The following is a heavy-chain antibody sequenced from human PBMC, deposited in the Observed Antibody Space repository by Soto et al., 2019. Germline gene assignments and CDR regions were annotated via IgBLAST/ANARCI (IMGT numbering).Heavy chain of an antibody. Sequence: PSETLSLTCAVSGGSISSSNWWSWVRQPPGKGLEWIGEIHHSGSTNYNPSLKSRVTISVDKSKNQFSLKLSSVTAADTAVYYCARWTYYYDSSGYYFDYWGQGTLVTVSS. CDR2: IHHSGST. V-gene: IGHV4-4*02. D-gene: IGHD3-22*01. J-gene: IGHJ4*02. CDR1: GGSISSSNW. CDR3: ARWTYYYDSSGYYFDY.